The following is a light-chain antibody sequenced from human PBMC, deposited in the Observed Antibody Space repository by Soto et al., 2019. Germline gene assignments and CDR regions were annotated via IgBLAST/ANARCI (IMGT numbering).Light chain of an antibody. CDR3: QQYGGSRWT. Sequence: EIVLTQSPGNLSLSPGERATLSCRASQSVSSTYLAWYQQKPGQAPRLLIYGASNRATGIPDRFSGSGSGTDFTLTISRLEPEDCAVYYCQQYGGSRWTFGQGTRVDI. V-gene: IGKV3-20*01. CDR1: QSVSSTY. CDR2: GAS. J-gene: IGKJ1*01.